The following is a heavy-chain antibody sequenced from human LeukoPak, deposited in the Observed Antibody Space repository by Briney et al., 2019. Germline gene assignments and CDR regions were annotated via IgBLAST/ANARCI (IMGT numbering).Heavy chain of an antibody. V-gene: IGHV3-74*01. CDR2: INTDGSST. CDR1: GFTFSSYW. Sequence: GGSLRLSCAASGFTFSSYWMHWVRQAPGKGLVWVSRINTDGSSTSYADSVKGRFTISRDNDKNSLYLQMSSLRAEDTAIYYCARALYNRGWYPDYFDSWGQGALVTVSS. J-gene: IGHJ4*02. D-gene: IGHD6-19*01. CDR3: ARALYNRGWYPDYFDS.